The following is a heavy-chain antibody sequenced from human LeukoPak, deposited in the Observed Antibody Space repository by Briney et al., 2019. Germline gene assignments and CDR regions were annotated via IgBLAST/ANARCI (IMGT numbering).Heavy chain of an antibody. V-gene: IGHV3-7*03. Sequence: GGSLRLSCAASGFTFSSYWMSWVRQAPGKGLEWVANIKQDGSEKYYVDSVKGRFTISRDNSKNTLYLQMNSLRAEDTAVYYCAKDVTYSSSSWFDYWGQGTLVTVSS. CDR1: GFTFSSYW. CDR2: IKQDGSEK. CDR3: AKDVTYSSSSWFDY. J-gene: IGHJ4*02. D-gene: IGHD6-6*01.